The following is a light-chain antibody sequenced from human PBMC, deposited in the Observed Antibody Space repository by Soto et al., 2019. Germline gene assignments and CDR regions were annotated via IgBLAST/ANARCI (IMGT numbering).Light chain of an antibody. J-gene: IGKJ1*01. CDR1: QTISTW. Sequence: DIQVTQSPPTLSASVGDRVTITCRASQTISTWMAWYQQKPGKAPKLLIFDASTLESGVPSRFSGSGSETEFTLSISRLQPDDFATYYCQQYTVHSTWTFGQGTKVDIK. V-gene: IGKV1-5*01. CDR3: QQYTVHSTWT. CDR2: DAS.